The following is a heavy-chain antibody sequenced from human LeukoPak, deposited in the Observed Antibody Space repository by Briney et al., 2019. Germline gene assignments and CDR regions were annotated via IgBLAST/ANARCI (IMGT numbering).Heavy chain of an antibody. V-gene: IGHV3-23*01. Sequence: PGGSLRLSCAASGFTFSSYAMSWVRQASGKGLEWVSAISGSGGSTYYADSVKGRFTISRDNSKNTLYLQMNSLRAEDTAVYYCANIYYDSSGYFPWGQGTLVTVSS. CDR1: GFTFSSYA. CDR2: ISGSGGST. CDR3: ANIYYDSSGYFP. D-gene: IGHD3-22*01. J-gene: IGHJ5*02.